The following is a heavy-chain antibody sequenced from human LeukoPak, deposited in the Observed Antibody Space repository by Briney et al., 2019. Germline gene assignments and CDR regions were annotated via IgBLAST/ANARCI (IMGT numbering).Heavy chain of an antibody. J-gene: IGHJ6*02. CDR1: GGTFSSYA. CDR2: IIPSLGIA. Sequence: SLKVSCTASGGTFSSYAISWVRQAPGQGLEWMGRIIPSLGIANYAQKFQGRVTITADKSTSTAYMELSSLRSEDTAVYYCAGEEGIAAAAAIYYYGMDVWGQGTTVTVSS. CDR3: AGEEGIAAAAAIYYYGMDV. D-gene: IGHD6-13*01. V-gene: IGHV1-69*04.